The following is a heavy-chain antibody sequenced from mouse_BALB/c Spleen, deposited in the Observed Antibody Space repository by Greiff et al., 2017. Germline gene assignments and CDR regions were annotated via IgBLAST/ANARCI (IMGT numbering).Heavy chain of an antibody. CDR2: ISSGGSYT. CDR3: ARYHFDY. V-gene: IGHV5-9-4*01. Sequence: EVQRVESGGGLVKPGGSLKLSCAASGFTFSSYAMSWVRQSPEKRLEWVAEISSGGSYTYYPDTVTGRFTISRDNAKNTLYLEMSSLRSEDTAMYYCARYHFDYWGQGTTLTVSS. CDR1: GFTFSSYA. J-gene: IGHJ2*01.